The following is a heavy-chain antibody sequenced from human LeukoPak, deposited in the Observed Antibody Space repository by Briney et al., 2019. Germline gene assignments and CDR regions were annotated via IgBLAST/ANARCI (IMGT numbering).Heavy chain of an antibody. CDR2: ISDSGDIT. V-gene: IGHV3-23*01. CDR1: GFTFSSYA. CDR3: AKAQFLITMIVVAPLQFDY. D-gene: IGHD3-22*01. Sequence: PGGSLRLSCAASGFTFSSYAMSWVRQAPGKGLEWVSGISDSGDITYYADSVKGRFTISRDNSKNTLYVQMNSLRVEDTAVYYCAKAQFLITMIVVAPLQFDYWGQGTLVTVSS. J-gene: IGHJ4*02.